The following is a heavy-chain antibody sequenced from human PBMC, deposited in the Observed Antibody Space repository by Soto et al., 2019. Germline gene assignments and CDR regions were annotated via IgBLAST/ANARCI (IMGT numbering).Heavy chain of an antibody. CDR3: ARDRRYCSSTSCHRCFDY. CDR2: ISSSSSYI. CDR1: GFTFSSYS. D-gene: IGHD2-2*01. V-gene: IGHV3-21*01. Sequence: GGSLRLSCAASGFTFSSYSMNWVRQAPGKGLEWVSSISSSSSYIYYADSVKGRFTISRDNAKNSLYLQMNSLRAEDTAVYYCARDRRYCSSTSCHRCFDYWGQGTLVTVSS. J-gene: IGHJ4*02.